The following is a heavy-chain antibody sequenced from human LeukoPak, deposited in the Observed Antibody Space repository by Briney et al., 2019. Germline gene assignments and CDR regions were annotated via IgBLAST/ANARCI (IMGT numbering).Heavy chain of an antibody. D-gene: IGHD2-21*02. Sequence: SVKVSCKASGATFTSHAINWVRQAPGQGLEWRGGIIPMFGTANYAQKFQGRVTITADESTSTAFMELRSLRSEDTAVYYCARGSYIGVAVTAYFGYWGQGTLVTVSS. CDR2: IIPMFGTA. J-gene: IGHJ4*02. CDR1: GATFTSHA. CDR3: ARGSYIGVAVTAYFGY. V-gene: IGHV1-69*13.